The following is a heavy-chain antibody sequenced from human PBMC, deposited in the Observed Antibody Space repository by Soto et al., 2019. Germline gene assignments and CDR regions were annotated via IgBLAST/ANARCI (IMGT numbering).Heavy chain of an antibody. Sequence: QITLNESGPTQVKPRQTLTLTCTFSGFSLTTSGVGVGWIRQSPGKAPEWLALIYWDDDKRYSPSLKSRLTITXDXXXXXXXXXXXXXXXXXXXXXXXXHRVLRTVFGLVTTTAIYFDFWGQGTPVAVSS. V-gene: IGHV2-5*02. J-gene: IGHJ4*02. CDR1: GFSLTTSGVG. CDR2: IYWDDDK. D-gene: IGHD3-3*01. CDR3: XHRVLRTVFGLVTTTAIYFDF.